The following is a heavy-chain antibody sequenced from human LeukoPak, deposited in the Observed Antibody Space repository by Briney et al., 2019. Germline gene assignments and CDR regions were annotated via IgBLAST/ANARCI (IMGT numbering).Heavy chain of an antibody. D-gene: IGHD6-13*01. V-gene: IGHV3-21*01. J-gene: IGHJ4*02. CDR3: ARDAEYSSSLTE. CDR1: GFTFSSYT. CDR2: ISSSSSYI. Sequence: GGSLRLSCAASGFTFSSYTMNWVRQAPGKGLEWVSSISSSSSYIYYADSVKGRFTISRDYAKNSLYLQMNSLRAEDTAVYYCARDAEYSSSLTEWGQGTLVTVSS.